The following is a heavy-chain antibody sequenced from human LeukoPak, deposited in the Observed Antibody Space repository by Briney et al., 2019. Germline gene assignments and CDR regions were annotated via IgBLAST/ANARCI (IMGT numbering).Heavy chain of an antibody. Sequence: SETLSLTCTVSGGSISSYYWSWIRQPPGKGLEWIEYIYYSGSTNYNPSLKSRVTISVDKSKNQFSLKLSSVTAADTAVYYCARAVGATLSDYWGQGTLVTVSS. CDR3: ARAVGATLSDY. CDR2: IYYSGST. CDR1: GGSISSYY. D-gene: IGHD1-26*01. V-gene: IGHV4-59*12. J-gene: IGHJ4*02.